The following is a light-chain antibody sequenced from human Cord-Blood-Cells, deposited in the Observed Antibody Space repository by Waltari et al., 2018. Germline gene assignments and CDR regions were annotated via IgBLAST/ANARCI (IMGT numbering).Light chain of an antibody. V-gene: IGLV3-21*04. CDR2: YDS. Sequence: SYVLTQPPSVSVAPGKTARITCGGNNIGRKSVHWYQQKPGQAPVLVIYYDSDRPSGIPERFSGSNSGNTATLTISRVEAGDEADYYCQLWDSSSDHWVFGGGTKLTVL. CDR1: NIGRKS. J-gene: IGLJ3*02. CDR3: QLWDSSSDHWV.